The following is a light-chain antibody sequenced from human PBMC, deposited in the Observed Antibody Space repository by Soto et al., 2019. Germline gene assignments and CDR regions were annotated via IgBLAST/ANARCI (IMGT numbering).Light chain of an antibody. J-gene: IGKJ1*01. CDR3: QQYGSSPTWT. V-gene: IGKV3-20*01. CDR2: GPP. CDR1: QSVSSSY. Sequence: EIVLTQSPGTLSLSPGERATLSCRASQSVSSSYLAWYEQKPGQAPRLLIYGPPSRPTGIPDRFSGSGSGTDFTLTISRLEPEDFAVYYCQQYGSSPTWTFGQGTKVDI.